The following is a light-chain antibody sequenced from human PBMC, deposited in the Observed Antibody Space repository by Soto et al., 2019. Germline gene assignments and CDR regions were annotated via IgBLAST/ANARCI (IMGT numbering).Light chain of an antibody. J-gene: IGKJ1*01. CDR3: QQYGSPGT. CDR1: QGIRSN. V-gene: IGKV3-20*01. CDR2: DAS. Sequence: EIVMTQSPATLSVSPGERATLSCRASQGIRSNLAWYQQKLGQAPSLLIYDASTRATDIPDRFSGSGSGTDFTLTIRRLEPEDFAVYYCQQYGSPGTFGQGTKVDIK.